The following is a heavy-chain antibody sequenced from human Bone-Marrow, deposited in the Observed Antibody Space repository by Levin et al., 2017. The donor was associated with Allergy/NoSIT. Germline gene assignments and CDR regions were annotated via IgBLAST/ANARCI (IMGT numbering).Heavy chain of an antibody. CDR2: INPNTGVT. D-gene: IGHD4-17*01. V-gene: IGHV1-2*06. CDR1: GYNFINNH. Sequence: ASVKVSCRASGYNFINNHVHWVRQAPGQGLEWMGRINPNTGVTMYAQIFQGRVTMTSDLSSGTAYMQLTSLTSDDTAMYYCARGDYGDSNWLDLWGQGSLVTVSS. J-gene: IGHJ5*02. CDR3: ARGDYGDSNWLDL.